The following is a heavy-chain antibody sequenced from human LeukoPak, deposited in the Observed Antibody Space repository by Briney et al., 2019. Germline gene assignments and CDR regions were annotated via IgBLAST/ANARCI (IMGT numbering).Heavy chain of an antibody. J-gene: IGHJ6*02. V-gene: IGHV4-59*08. D-gene: IGHD3-3*01. CDR1: GGSISSYY. CDR2: IYYSGST. CDR3: ARTFWSTYYYYGMDV. Sequence: SETLSLTCTVSGGSISSYYWSWIRQPPGKGLEWIGYIYYSGSTNYNPSLKSRVTISVDTPKNQFSLKLSSVTAADTAVYYCARTFWSTYYYYGMDVWGQGTTVTVSS.